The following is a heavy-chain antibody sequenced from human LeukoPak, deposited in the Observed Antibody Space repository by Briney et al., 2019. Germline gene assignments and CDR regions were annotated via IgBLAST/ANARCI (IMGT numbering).Heavy chain of an antibody. CDR3: ARVTMIVVVTWFDP. V-gene: IGHV4-4*02. D-gene: IGHD3-22*01. Sequence: SETLSLTCAVSGGSISSNNWWSWVRQPPGKGLEWIGEIYHSGSTNYNPSLKSRVTISVDKSKNQFSLKLSSVTAADTAVYYCARVTMIVVVTWFDPWGQGTLVTVSS. CDR1: GGSISSNNW. CDR2: IYHSGST. J-gene: IGHJ5*02.